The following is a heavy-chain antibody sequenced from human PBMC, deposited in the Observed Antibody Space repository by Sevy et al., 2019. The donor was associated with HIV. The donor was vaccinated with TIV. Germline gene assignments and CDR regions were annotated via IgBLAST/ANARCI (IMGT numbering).Heavy chain of an antibody. Sequence: SETLSLTCTVSGGSISSYYWRWIRQPPGMGLEWIGYIYYSGSTNYNPSLKSRVTISVDTSKNQFSLKLSSVTAADTAVYYCARVTPTEYDSSGDTFDYWGQGTLVTVSS. CDR3: ARVTPTEYDSSGDTFDY. CDR2: IYYSGST. J-gene: IGHJ4*02. V-gene: IGHV4-59*01. D-gene: IGHD3-22*01. CDR1: GGSISSYY.